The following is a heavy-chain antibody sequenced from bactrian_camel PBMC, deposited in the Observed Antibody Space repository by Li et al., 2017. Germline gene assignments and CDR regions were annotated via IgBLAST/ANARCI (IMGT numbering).Heavy chain of an antibody. CDR2: IRTDGTT. CDR1: GFTFERCG. D-gene: IGHD5*01. Sequence: HVQLVESGGGLVQPGGSLRFSCAAPGFTFERCGMDWYRQVPGKEREFVSSIRTDGTTNYADSVKGRFTISRDDAKNALYLQLNSLKTEDTAMYYCAADDWGYTGRVPGGYWGQGTQVTVS. J-gene: IGHJ6*01. CDR3: AADDWGYTGRVPGGY. V-gene: IGHV3S55*01.